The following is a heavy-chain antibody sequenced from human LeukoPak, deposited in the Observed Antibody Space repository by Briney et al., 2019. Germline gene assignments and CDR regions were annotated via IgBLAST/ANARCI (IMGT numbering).Heavy chain of an antibody. D-gene: IGHD2-21*02. CDR1: GFTFSSYA. CDR3: ASLGRTIVVVTAIDY. V-gene: IGHV3-23*01. CDR2: ISGSGGST. Sequence: GSLRLSCVASGFTFSSYAMSWVRQAPGKGLEWVSAISGSGGSTYYADSVKGRFTISRDNSKNTLYLQMNSLRAEDTAVYYCASLGRTIVVVTAIDYWGQGTLVTVSS. J-gene: IGHJ4*02.